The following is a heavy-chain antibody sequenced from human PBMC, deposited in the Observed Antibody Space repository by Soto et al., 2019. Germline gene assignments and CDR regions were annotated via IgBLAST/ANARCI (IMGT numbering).Heavy chain of an antibody. Sequence: QVQLVQSGAEVKKPGSSVKVSCKASGGTFSSYAISWVRQAPGQGLEWMGGIIPIFGTANYAQKFQGRVTITADKSTSTADMELSSLGSEDTAVYYCARGLAYYDFWGGYYPPGGDAFDIWVQGTMVTVSS. D-gene: IGHD3-3*01. CDR1: GGTFSSYA. J-gene: IGHJ3*02. CDR2: IIPIFGTA. CDR3: ARGLAYYDFWGGYYPPGGDAFDI. V-gene: IGHV1-69*06.